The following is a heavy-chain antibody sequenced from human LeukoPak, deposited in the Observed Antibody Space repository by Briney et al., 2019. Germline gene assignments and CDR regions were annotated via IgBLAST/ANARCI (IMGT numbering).Heavy chain of an antibody. CDR2: IYYSGST. D-gene: IGHD6-13*01. CDR3: ARHPFGYSSSWYERGDYFDY. J-gene: IGHJ4*02. CDR1: GGSLSSSSYY. V-gene: IGHV4-39*01. Sequence: SETLSLTCTVSGGSLSSSSYYWGWIRQPPGKGLEWVGSIYYSGSTYYTPPLKSRVTISVHTSKNQFSLKLSSVTAADTAMYYRARHPFGYSSSWYERGDYFDYWGQGTLVTVSS.